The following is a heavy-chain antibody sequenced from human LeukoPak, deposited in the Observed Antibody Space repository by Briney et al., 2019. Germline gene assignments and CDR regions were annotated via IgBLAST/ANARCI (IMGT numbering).Heavy chain of an antibody. J-gene: IGHJ6*02. CDR1: GYTFTRYD. D-gene: IGHD2-21*02. CDR3: AREVVVTAIWSYYYYGMDV. V-gene: IGHV1-8*01. CDR2: MNRNSGNT. Sequence: ASVKVSCKASGYTFTRYDFNWVRQATGQGLEWRGRMNRNSGNTGYAQKFQGRVTMTRNTSISTAYMELSSLRSEDTAVYYCAREVVVTAIWSYYYYGMDVWGQGTTVTVSS.